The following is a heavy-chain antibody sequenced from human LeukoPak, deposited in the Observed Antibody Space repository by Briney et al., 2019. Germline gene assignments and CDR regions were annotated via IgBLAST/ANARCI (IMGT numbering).Heavy chain of an antibody. V-gene: IGHV4-59*01. D-gene: IGHD5-18*01. Sequence: NASETLSLTCTVSGGSISSYYWSWIWQPPGKGLEWIGYIYNSGSTNYNPSLKSRVTISVDTAKNEFSLKLSYVTAADTAVYYCARGGYSYGYDDDFDYWGQGTLVTVSS. J-gene: IGHJ4*02. CDR3: ARGGYSYGYDDDFDY. CDR2: IYNSGST. CDR1: GGSISSYY.